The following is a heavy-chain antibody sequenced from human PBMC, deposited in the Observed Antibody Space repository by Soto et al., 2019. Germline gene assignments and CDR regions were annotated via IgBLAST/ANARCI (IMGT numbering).Heavy chain of an antibody. CDR2: IYYSGST. D-gene: IGHD5-12*01. Sequence: SETLSLTCTVSCGSISRSSYHCGWIRQPPGKGLEWIGSIYYSGSTYYNPSLKSRVTISVDTSKNQFSLKLSSVTAADTAVYYCASVRRGGYDSLRYYYGMDVWGQGTTVT. J-gene: IGHJ6*02. CDR3: ASVRRGGYDSLRYYYGMDV. V-gene: IGHV4-39*01. CDR1: CGSISRSSYH.